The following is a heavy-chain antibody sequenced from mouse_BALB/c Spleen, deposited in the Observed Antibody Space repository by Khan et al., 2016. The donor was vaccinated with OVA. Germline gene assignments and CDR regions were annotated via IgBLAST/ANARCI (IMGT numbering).Heavy chain of an antibody. V-gene: IGHV5-9-3*01. CDR3: ASSPYGNFAY. CDR1: GFTFSTYA. Sequence: EVELVESGGGLVKPGGSLKLSCAASGFTFSTYAMSWVRQPPEKRLEWVATISSYGDYTYYPDNVTGRFTISRDNAKNTLYLQMSSLRSEDTAMYYCASSPYGNFAYWGQGTLVTVSA. J-gene: IGHJ3*01. D-gene: IGHD2-1*01. CDR2: ISSYGDYT.